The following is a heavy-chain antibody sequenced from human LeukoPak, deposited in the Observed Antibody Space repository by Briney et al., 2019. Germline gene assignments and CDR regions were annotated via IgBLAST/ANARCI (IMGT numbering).Heavy chain of an antibody. Sequence: PSQTLSLTCAVSGGSISSGGYSWSWIRQPPGKGLEWIGYVYHSGSTYYNPSLKSRVTISLDRSKNQFSLKLSSVTAADTAMYYCARGPYGGNSVWYFDYWGQGTLVTVSS. CDR2: VYHSGST. D-gene: IGHD4-23*01. CDR3: ARGPYGGNSVWYFDY. V-gene: IGHV4-30-2*01. J-gene: IGHJ4*02. CDR1: GGSISSGGYS.